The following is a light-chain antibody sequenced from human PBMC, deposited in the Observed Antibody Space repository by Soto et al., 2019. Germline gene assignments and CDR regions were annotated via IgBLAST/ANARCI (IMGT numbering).Light chain of an antibody. V-gene: IGKV3-15*01. CDR1: QSVSSH. J-gene: IGKJ1*01. CDR3: QQYNNWPGWK. CDR2: GAS. Sequence: DIVLTQSPGTLSLSPGERATLSCRTSQSVSSHVAWYQQKPGQAPRLLIHGASTRATAIPARFSGSGSGTEFTLTIISPQSEDLAAYNCQQYNNWPGWKCGKGTKVDIX.